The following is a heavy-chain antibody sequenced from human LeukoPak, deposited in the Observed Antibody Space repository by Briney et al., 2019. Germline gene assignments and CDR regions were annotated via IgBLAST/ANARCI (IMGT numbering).Heavy chain of an antibody. J-gene: IGHJ3*02. CDR3: ARATPDIVVVPAAHIRHAFDI. D-gene: IGHD2-2*01. Sequence: SVNVSCKASGGTFSSYAISWVRPAPGQGLECVGGIIPIFGTANYAQKFQGRVTITADESTSTAYMELSSLRSEDTAVYYCARATPDIVVVPAAHIRHAFDIWGQGTMVTVSS. V-gene: IGHV1-69*01. CDR2: IIPIFGTA. CDR1: GGTFSSYA.